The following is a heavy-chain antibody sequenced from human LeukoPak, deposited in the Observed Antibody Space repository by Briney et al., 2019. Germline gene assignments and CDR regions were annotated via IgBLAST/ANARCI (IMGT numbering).Heavy chain of an antibody. V-gene: IGHV3-23*01. Sequence: GGSLRLSCAASGFTFSSYAMSWVRQAPGKGLEWVSAITGSGGSTYYADSVKGRFTISRDNSKDTLYVQMNSLRAEDTAVYYCAKGSSSSRPYYFDYWGQGTLVTVSS. J-gene: IGHJ4*02. D-gene: IGHD6-6*01. CDR2: ITGSGGST. CDR1: GFTFSSYA. CDR3: AKGSSSSRPYYFDY.